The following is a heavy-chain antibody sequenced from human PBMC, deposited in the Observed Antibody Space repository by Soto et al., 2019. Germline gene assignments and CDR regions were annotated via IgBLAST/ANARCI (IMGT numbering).Heavy chain of an antibody. CDR2: IYHSGST. CDR3: ARVSGSYYYGMDV. CDR1: GGSISSSYW. V-gene: IGHV4-4*02. D-gene: IGHD3-10*01. J-gene: IGHJ6*02. Sequence: QVQLQESGPGLVKPSGTLSLTCAVSGGSISSSYWWSWVRQPPGKGLEWIGEIYHSGSTNYNPSLKRRVTISVDKSKNQFSLKLSSVTAADTALYSCARVSGSYYYGMDVWGQGTTVTVSS.